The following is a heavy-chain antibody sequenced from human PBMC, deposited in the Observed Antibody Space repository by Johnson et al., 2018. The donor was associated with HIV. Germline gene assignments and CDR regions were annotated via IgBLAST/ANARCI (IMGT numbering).Heavy chain of an antibody. V-gene: IGHV3-15*01. Sequence: VQLVESGGGLVKPGGSLRLSCAASGFTFSNAWMSWVRQAPGKGLAWVGRIKSKTDGGTTDYAAPVKGRFTISRDDSKNTLYLQMNSLKTEDTAVYYCAKGGCSSTSCYGYPAFDIWGQGTMITVSS. CDR2: IKSKTDGGTT. J-gene: IGHJ3*02. CDR3: AKGGCSSTSCYGYPAFDI. CDR1: GFTFSNAW. D-gene: IGHD2-2*01.